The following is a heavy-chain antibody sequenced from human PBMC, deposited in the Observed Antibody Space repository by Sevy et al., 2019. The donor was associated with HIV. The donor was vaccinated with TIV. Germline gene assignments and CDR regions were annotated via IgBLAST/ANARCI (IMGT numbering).Heavy chain of an antibody. CDR1: GYTFSNYW. CDR3: ARVGDTVLVPTAVDAFDF. Sequence: GGSLRLSCAASGYTFSNYWMHWVRQAPGKGLVWVSRIETDGSSRESADSVKGRFFISRDNAKNLVYLQMDSLRAEDTAVYYCARVGDTVLVPTAVDAFDFWCQGTMVTVSS. V-gene: IGHV3-74*03. J-gene: IGHJ3*01. D-gene: IGHD2-2*01. CDR2: IETDGSSR.